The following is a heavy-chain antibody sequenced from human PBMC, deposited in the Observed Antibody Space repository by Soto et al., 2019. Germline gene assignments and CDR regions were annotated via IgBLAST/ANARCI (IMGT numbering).Heavy chain of an antibody. Sequence: SETLSLTCTVSGGSISSYYWSWIRQPPGKGLEWIGYIYYSGTTYFNPSLKSRASISLDTSKNEFSLKLTSVTAADTAVYYCARRALPQCINGVCYKDGFWDYWGQGALVTVSS. D-gene: IGHD2-8*01. CDR3: ARRALPQCINGVCYKDGFWDY. CDR1: GGSISSYY. CDR2: IYYSGTT. J-gene: IGHJ4*02. V-gene: IGHV4-59*06.